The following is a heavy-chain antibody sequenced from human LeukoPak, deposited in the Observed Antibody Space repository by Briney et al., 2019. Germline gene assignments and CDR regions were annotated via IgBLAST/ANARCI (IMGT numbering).Heavy chain of an antibody. Sequence: GGSLRLSCAASGFAFSSYAMSWVRQTPGKGLEWVSAISGSGGSTYYADSVKGRFTISRDNSKNTLYLQMNSLRAEDTAVYYCAKPPSNYYDSSGYYWGTEYFQHWGQGTLVTVSS. CDR2: ISGSGGST. CDR3: AKPPSNYYDSSGYYWGTEYFQH. J-gene: IGHJ1*01. CDR1: GFAFSSYA. V-gene: IGHV3-23*01. D-gene: IGHD3-22*01.